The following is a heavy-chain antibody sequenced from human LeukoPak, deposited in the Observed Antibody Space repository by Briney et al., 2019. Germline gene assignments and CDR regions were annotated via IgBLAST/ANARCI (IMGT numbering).Heavy chain of an antibody. V-gene: IGHV1-18*01. CDR2: ISAYNGNT. CDR1: GYTFTSYG. Sequence: ASVKVSCKASGYTFTSYGISWLRQAPGRGLEWMGWISAYNGNTNYAQKLQGRVTMTTDTSTSTAYMELRSLRSDDTAVYYCARHFADDYYGSSATSDAFDIWGQGTMVTVSS. J-gene: IGHJ3*02. CDR3: ARHFADDYYGSSATSDAFDI. D-gene: IGHD3-22*01.